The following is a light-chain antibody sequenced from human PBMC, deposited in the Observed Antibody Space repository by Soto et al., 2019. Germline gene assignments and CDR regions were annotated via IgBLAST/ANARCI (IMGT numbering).Light chain of an antibody. J-gene: IGKJ4*01. CDR2: ATS. CDR3: QQYDSTHLT. Sequence: ENVLTQSPGTLSLSPGERATLSCRASQNVISSYLAWYQQKPGQAPSLLVYATSSRAAGIPDRYSGSGSGTDFTLTISRLEREDFAVYYCQQYDSTHLTVGGGTKVEIK. V-gene: IGKV3-20*01. CDR1: QNVISSY.